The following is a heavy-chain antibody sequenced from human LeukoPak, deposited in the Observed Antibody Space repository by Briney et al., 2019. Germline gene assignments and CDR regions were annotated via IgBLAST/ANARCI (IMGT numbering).Heavy chain of an antibody. V-gene: IGHV4-38-2*02. CDR3: AREPVGSSFDY. CDR2: IYHSGST. CDR1: GYSISSGYY. Sequence: SETLSLTCTVSGYSISSGYYWGWIRQPPGKGLEWIGSIYHSGSTYYNPSLKSRVTISVDTSKNQFSLRLISVTAADTAVYYCAREPVGSSFDYWGQGTLVTVSS. J-gene: IGHJ4*02. D-gene: IGHD6-13*01.